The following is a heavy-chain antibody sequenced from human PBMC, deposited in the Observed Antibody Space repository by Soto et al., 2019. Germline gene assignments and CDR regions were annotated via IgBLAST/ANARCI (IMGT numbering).Heavy chain of an antibody. CDR2: IIPIFGTA. CDR3: ARDSGDGYKIIPWFDP. D-gene: IGHD3-10*01. Sequence: SVKVSCKASGGTFSSYASSWVRQAPGQGLEWMGGIIPIFGTANYAQKFQGRVTITADEPTSTAYMELSSLRSEDTAVYYCARDSGDGYKIIPWFDPWGQGTPVTVSS. V-gene: IGHV1-69*13. J-gene: IGHJ5*02. CDR1: GGTFSSYA.